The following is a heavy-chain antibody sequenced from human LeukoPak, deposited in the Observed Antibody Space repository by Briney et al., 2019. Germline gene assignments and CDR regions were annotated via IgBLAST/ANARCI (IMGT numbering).Heavy chain of an antibody. CDR2: ISGSGGST. CDR1: GFTFSSYA. Sequence: GGSLRLSCAASGFTFSSYAMSWVRQTPGKGLEWVSAISGSGGSTYYADSVKGRFTISRDNSKNTLYLQMNSLRAEDTAVYYCAKSPWVGSSGYYDYWGQGTLVTVSS. CDR3: AKSPWVGSSGYYDY. V-gene: IGHV3-23*01. J-gene: IGHJ4*02. D-gene: IGHD3-22*01.